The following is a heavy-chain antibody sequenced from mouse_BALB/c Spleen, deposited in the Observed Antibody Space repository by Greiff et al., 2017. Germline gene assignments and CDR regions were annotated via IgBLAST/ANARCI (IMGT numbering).Heavy chain of an antibody. Sequence: EVQLVESGGGLVKPGGSLKLSCAASGFTFSSYAMSWVRQSPEKRLEWVAEISSGGSYTYYPDTVTGRFTISRDNAKNTLYLEMSSLRSEDTAMYYCAREGDYGYRSMDYWGQGTSVTVSS. D-gene: IGHD1-2*01. CDR3: AREGDYGYRSMDY. CDR1: GFTFSSYA. CDR2: ISSGGSYT. J-gene: IGHJ4*01. V-gene: IGHV5-9-4*01.